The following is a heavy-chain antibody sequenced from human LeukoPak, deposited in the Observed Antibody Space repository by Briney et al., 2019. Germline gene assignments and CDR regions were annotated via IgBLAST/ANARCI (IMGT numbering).Heavy chain of an antibody. CDR1: GGSISSSSYY. CDR2: IYYSGST. J-gene: IGHJ5*02. V-gene: IGHV4-39*01. D-gene: IGHD3-10*01. Sequence: SETLSLTCTVSGGSISSSSYYWGWIRQPPGKGLEWIGSIYYSGSTYYNPSLKSRVTISVDTSKNQFPLKLSSVTATDTAVYYCARTSGSYLKWFDPWGQGTLVTVSS. CDR3: ARTSGSYLKWFDP.